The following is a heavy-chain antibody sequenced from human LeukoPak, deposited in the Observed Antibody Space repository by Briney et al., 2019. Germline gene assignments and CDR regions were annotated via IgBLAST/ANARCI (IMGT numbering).Heavy chain of an antibody. CDR3: ARALGGGDWTVFDY. CDR1: GFTSSNYN. J-gene: IGHJ4*02. CDR2: ISGSRGYI. D-gene: IGHD2-21*01. V-gene: IGHV3-21*01. Sequence: GGSLRLSCAASGFTSSNYNINWIRQAPGKGLEWVASISGSRGYIYYADSVRGRFTISRDNAKNSMSLEMNSLRAEDTAVYYCARALGGGDWTVFDYWGQGTLVTVSS.